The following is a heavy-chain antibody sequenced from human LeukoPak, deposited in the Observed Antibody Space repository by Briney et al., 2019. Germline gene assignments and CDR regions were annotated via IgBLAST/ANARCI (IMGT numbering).Heavy chain of an antibody. D-gene: IGHD6-19*01. CDR2: IIADGGAT. Sequence: GGSLRLSCAASGFPFNIQDMRWVRQAPGEGLEWVSSIIADGGATFYADSVRGRLTISRDNSRNTLDLQMNSLRVEDTAVYYCGKGRVSEWGQGTLVTVSS. CDR1: GFPFNIQD. J-gene: IGHJ4*02. CDR3: GKGRVSE. V-gene: IGHV3-23*01.